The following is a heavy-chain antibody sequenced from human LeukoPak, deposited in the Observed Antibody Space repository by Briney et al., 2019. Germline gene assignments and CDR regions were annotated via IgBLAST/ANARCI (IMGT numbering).Heavy chain of an antibody. D-gene: IGHD6-6*01. CDR3: ARSGPYSSSSPFDY. Sequence: SETLSLTCTVSGGSISSGSYYWSWIRQPAGKGLEWIGRIYTSGSTNYNPSLKSRVTISVDTSKNQFSLKLSSVTAADTAVYYCARSGPYSSSSPFDYWGQGTLVTVSS. CDR2: IYTSGST. J-gene: IGHJ4*02. CDR1: GGSISSGSYY. V-gene: IGHV4-61*02.